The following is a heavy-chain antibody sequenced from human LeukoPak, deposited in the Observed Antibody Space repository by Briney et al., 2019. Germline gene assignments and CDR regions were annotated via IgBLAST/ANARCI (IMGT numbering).Heavy chain of an antibody. V-gene: IGHV3-11*01. CDR2: ISSSGSTI. CDR1: GFTFTDYY. Sequence: PGGSLRLSCAASGFTFTDYYMGWIRQAPGKGLEWVSYISSSGSTIYYADSVKGRFTISRDNAKNSLYLQMNSLRAEDTAVYYCARLGIAAAGTIDYWGQGTLVTVSS. D-gene: IGHD6-13*01. J-gene: IGHJ4*02. CDR3: ARLGIAAAGTIDY.